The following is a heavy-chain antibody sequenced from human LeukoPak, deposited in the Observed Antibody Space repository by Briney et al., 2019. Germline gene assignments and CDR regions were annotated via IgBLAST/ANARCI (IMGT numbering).Heavy chain of an antibody. CDR2: ISSSSSYI. V-gene: IGHV3-21*01. CDR3: ARAYSSSSNNWFDP. D-gene: IGHD6-13*01. CDR1: GFTFSSYS. Sequence: GGSLRLSCAASGFTFSSYSMNWVRQAPGKGLEWVSSISSSSSYIYYADSVKGRFTISRDNAKNSLYLQMNSLRAEDTPVYYCARAYSSSSNNWFDPWGQGTLVTVSS. J-gene: IGHJ5*02.